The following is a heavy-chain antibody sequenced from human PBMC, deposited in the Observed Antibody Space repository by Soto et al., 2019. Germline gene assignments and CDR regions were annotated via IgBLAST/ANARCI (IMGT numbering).Heavy chain of an antibody. J-gene: IGHJ3*02. V-gene: IGHV5-51*01. D-gene: IGHD2-15*01. CDR3: ARNGGRGMKDAFDI. Sequence: GESLKISCKGSGYTFTSYWIGWVRQMPGNGLEWMGIIYPGDSDTKCSPTFEGQVTISVDKFISTAYLQWSSLKAPDTAMYYCARNGGRGMKDAFDIWGQGTMVTFS. CDR2: IYPGDSDT. CDR1: GYTFTSYW.